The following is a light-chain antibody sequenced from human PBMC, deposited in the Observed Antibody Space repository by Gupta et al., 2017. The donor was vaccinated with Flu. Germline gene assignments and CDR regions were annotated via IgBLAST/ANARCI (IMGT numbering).Light chain of an antibody. V-gene: IGLV3-21*02. Sequence: GQTATVSCGGNGVGSKTVHWYQQKPGQAPVLVVHEDSDRPSGIPERFSGSNSGNTATLTITSVEAGDEADYYCQVWDDKNDHYVFGTGTRVTVL. J-gene: IGLJ1*01. CDR1: GVGSKT. CDR2: EDS. CDR3: QVWDDKNDHYV.